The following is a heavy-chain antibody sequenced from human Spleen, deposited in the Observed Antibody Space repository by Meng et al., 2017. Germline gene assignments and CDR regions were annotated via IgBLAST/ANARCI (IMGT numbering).Heavy chain of an antibody. CDR1: GYNFPDYY. D-gene: IGHD3-10*01. V-gene: IGHV1-2*06. J-gene: IGHJ3*02. CDR2: INPKSGDT. CDR3: ASAYGSGSLTAFDI. Sequence: ASVKVSCKPSGYNFPDYYIHWVRRAPGQGLEWMGRINPKSGDTHYAQKFQARVTMTGDTSISTAYMELSGLRSDDTAVYYCASAYGSGSLTAFDIWGQGTMVTVSS.